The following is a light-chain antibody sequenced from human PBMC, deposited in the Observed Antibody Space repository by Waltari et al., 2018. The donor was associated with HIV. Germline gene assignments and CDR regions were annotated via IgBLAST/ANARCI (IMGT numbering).Light chain of an antibody. V-gene: IGKV1-27*01. CDR2: STS. J-gene: IGKJ1*01. CDR1: HDIGNS. CDR3: QKYNSAPHT. Sequence: DIRMTQSPSSLSTFVGDRVTITCRATHDIGNSLAWYQQRPGQVPKLLIYSTSTVQTGVPIRFSGSGSGTFFTLSISSLQPEDVGTYFCQKYNSAPHTFGQGTEVEI.